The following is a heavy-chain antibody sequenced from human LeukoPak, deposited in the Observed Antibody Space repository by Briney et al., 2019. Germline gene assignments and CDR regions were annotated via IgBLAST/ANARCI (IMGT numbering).Heavy chain of an antibody. J-gene: IGHJ4*02. CDR2: ISHDGNNK. V-gene: IGHV3-30*18. CDR3: AKAEGVSGSLYHGDY. D-gene: IGHD3-10*01. Sequence: PGRSLRLSCAASGFTFSVHGMHWVRQAPGKGLEWVAVISHDGNNKYYEDSVKGRFSISRDNSKNTLYLQMNSLRAEDTAIYYCAKAEGVSGSLYHGDYWGQGTLVTVSS. CDR1: GFTFSVHG.